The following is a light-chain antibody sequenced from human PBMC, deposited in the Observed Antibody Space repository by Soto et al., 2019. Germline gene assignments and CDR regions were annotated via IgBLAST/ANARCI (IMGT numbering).Light chain of an antibody. CDR1: TSDVGGFNY. CDR2: EVS. V-gene: IGLV2-14*01. CDR3: SSYTNYHHVV. J-gene: IGLJ2*01. Sequence: QSALTQPASVSGSPGQSITISCTGTTSDVGGFNYVSWYQLNPGKAPKLMVYEVSNRPSGVSNRFSGSKSGNTASLTISGLQAEDEADYYCSSYTNYHHVVFGGGTKVTVL.